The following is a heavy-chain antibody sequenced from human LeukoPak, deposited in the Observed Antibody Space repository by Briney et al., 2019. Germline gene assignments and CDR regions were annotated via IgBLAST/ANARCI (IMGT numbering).Heavy chain of an antibody. V-gene: IGHV4-59*01. D-gene: IGHD6-13*01. CDR3: ARRSAAGTPLRFDP. CDR2: IYYSGST. Sequence: PSQTLSLTCTVSGGSISGYYWSWIRQPPGKGLEWIGYIYYSGSTHYNPSLKSRVIISVDSSKNQFSLKLRSVTAAGTAVYYCARRSAAGTPLRFDPWGQGTLVTVSS. CDR1: GGSISGYY. J-gene: IGHJ5*02.